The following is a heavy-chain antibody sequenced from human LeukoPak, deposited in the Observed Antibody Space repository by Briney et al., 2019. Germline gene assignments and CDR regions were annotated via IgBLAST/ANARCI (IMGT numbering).Heavy chain of an antibody. V-gene: IGHV3-15*01. CDR1: GFSFNNAW. D-gene: IGHD2-15*01. CDR3: TTGECGGGCYMAFDY. CDR2: IKRKTDAGTT. J-gene: IGHJ4*02. Sequence: SGGSLRLSCAASGFSFNNAWMSWVRQAPGKGLEWVGRIKRKTDAGTTDYAAPVKGRFTISRDDSKKMLYLQMNSLKTEDTAVYYCTTGECGGGCYMAFDYWGQGTLVTVSS.